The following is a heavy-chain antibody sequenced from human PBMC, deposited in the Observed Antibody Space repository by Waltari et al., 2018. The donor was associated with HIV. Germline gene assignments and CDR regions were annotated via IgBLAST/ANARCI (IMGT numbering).Heavy chain of an antibody. Sequence: QVQLVQSGAEVKKPGASVKVSCKASGYTFTTYLMHWVRQAPGQRLEWMGWINGGNGNTKYSLKFQGRVTFTMDTSASTAYMELSSLRSEDTAVYYCARDSSGWNDNYWGQGTLVTVSS. J-gene: IGHJ4*02. D-gene: IGHD6-19*01. CDR2: INGGNGNT. V-gene: IGHV1-3*01. CDR3: ARDSSGWNDNY. CDR1: GYTFTTYL.